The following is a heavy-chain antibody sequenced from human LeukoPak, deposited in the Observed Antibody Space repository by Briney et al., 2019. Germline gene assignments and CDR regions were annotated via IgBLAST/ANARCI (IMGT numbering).Heavy chain of an antibody. D-gene: IGHD1-1*01. J-gene: IGHJ4*02. CDR2: IRSKAYGGTT. CDR3: TRGRRATHDY. Sequence: PGGSLRLSCAASGFTFSSYEMNWVRQAPGQGLEWVGFIRSKAYGGTTEYAASVKGRFTFSRDDSKSIAYLQMNSLKTEDTAVYYCTRGRRATHDYWGQGTLVTVSS. CDR1: GFTFSSYE. V-gene: IGHV3-49*04.